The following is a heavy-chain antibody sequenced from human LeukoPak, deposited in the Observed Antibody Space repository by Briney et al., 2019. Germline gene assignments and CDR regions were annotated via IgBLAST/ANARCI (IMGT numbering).Heavy chain of an antibody. D-gene: IGHD1-26*01. CDR3: ARWDSGSCSD. CDR2: TKNKANCYTT. Sequence: PGGSLRLSCAASGFTFSDHYMDWVRQAPGKGLEWVGRTKNKANCYTTEYAAPVKGRFTISRDESKNSLYLQMNSLKTEDTAVYYCARWDSGSCSDWGQGTLVTVSS. V-gene: IGHV3-72*01. J-gene: IGHJ4*02. CDR1: GFTFSDHY.